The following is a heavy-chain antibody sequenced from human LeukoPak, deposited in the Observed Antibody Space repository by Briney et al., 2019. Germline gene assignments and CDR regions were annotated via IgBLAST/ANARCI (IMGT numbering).Heavy chain of an antibody. CDR2: IKFDGSEK. CDR1: GFTFSSYW. V-gene: IGHV3-7*01. D-gene: IGHD2-21*02. J-gene: IGHJ4*02. Sequence: PGGSQRLSCAASGFTFSSYWMTWVRQTPGKGLEWVANIKFDGSEKTYVDFVEGRFTISRDNARNSVYLQMNSLRADDTGIYFCAREGDFLDYWGQGILVTVSS. CDR3: AREGDFLDY.